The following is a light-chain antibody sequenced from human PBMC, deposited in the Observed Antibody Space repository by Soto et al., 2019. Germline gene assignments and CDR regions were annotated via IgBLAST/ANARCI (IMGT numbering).Light chain of an antibody. V-gene: IGKV3-20*01. Sequence: EIVLTHSPGTLSLSPGERATLSFSSSQSVNSIYLAWYQQKPGQAPRLLIYGASSRATGIPDRFSGSGSGTDFTLTISRLEPEDFAVYYCQQYGSSGRTFGQGTKVDI. CDR3: QQYGSSGRT. CDR1: QSVNSIY. J-gene: IGKJ1*01. CDR2: GAS.